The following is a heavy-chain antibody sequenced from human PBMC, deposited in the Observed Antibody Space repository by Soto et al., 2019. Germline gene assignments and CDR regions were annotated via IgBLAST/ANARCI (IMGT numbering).Heavy chain of an antibody. CDR3: ARGQDRAKVGY. CDR2: IHPSGDT. J-gene: IGHJ4*02. D-gene: IGHD5-18*01. Sequence: PSETLSLTCAVYGGSFSGYYWSWLRQPPGKGLEWIGEIHPSGDTNYKPSLMSRVSISGDMSKNQFSLNLRSVTAADTAIYYCARGQDRAKVGYWGQGTLVTVYS. CDR1: GGSFSGYY. V-gene: IGHV4-34*01.